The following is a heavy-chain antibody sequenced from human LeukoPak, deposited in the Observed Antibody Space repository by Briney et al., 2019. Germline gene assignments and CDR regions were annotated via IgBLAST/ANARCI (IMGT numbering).Heavy chain of an antibody. CDR3: ARGLYYYDSSGFHWFDP. Sequence: PSETLSLTCAVYGGSFSGYYWSWIRQPPGKGLEWIGEINHSGSTNYNPSLKSRVTISVDTSKNQFSLKLSSVTAADTAVYYCARGLYYYDSSGFHWFDPWGQGTLVTVSS. D-gene: IGHD3-22*01. CDR1: GGSFSGYY. J-gene: IGHJ5*02. V-gene: IGHV4-34*01. CDR2: INHSGST.